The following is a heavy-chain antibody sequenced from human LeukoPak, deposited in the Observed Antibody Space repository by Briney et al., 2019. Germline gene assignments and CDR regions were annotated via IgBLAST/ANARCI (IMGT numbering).Heavy chain of an antibody. V-gene: IGHV5-51*01. J-gene: IGHJ3*02. CDR3: ARAATYYFGSGSDAFDI. Sequence: GESLKISCQASGYRFTMFWIGWVRQMPGKGLEWMGIIYPGDSDTRYSPSFQGQVTISADKSISTAYLQWSSLKASDTAMYYCARAATYYFGSGSDAFDIWGQGTMVTVSS. CDR1: GYRFTMFW. D-gene: IGHD3-10*01. CDR2: IYPGDSDT.